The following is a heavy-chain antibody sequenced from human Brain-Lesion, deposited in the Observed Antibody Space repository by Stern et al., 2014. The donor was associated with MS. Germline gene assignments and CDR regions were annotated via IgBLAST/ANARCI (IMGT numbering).Heavy chain of an antibody. J-gene: IGHJ6*02. V-gene: IGHV1-2*02. Sequence: VQLVESGAEVKKHGASVKVSCKTSGYIFTGYYIHWVRQAPGQGLEWMAWINPNPGGTKYAQKFQGRVTMSRDTSISTAYVELSSLTSDDTAVYYCARDQRGITIFGVVTDYYYLGMDVWGQGTTVTVSS. CDR2: INPNPGGT. CDR3: ARDQRGITIFGVVTDYYYLGMDV. D-gene: IGHD3-3*01. CDR1: GYIFTGYY.